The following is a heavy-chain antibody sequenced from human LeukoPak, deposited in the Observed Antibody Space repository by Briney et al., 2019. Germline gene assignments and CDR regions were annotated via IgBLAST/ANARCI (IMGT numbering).Heavy chain of an antibody. CDR2: INHSGST. CDR1: GGSFSGYY. V-gene: IGHV4-34*01. D-gene: IGHD3-3*01. Sequence: PSETLSLTCAVYGGSFSGYYWSWLRQPPGKGLEWIGEINHSGSTNYNPSLKRRVTISVNTSKNQFSLQLSSVTAADTAVYYCARASFWSGYYFRYYYYCMDVWGKGTTVTVSS. J-gene: IGHJ6*03. CDR3: ARASFWSGYYFRYYYYCMDV.